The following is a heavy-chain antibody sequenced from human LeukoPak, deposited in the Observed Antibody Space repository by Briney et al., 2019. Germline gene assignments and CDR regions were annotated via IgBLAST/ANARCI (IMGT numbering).Heavy chain of an antibody. CDR1: GYTFTSYY. V-gene: IGHV1-46*01. CDR2: INPSGGST. CDR3: ARLYCSGGSCFEEGYFDY. D-gene: IGHD2-15*01. J-gene: IGHJ4*02. Sequence: ASVKVSCKASGYTFTSYYMHWVRQAPGQGLEWMGIINPSGGSTSHAQKFQGRVTMTTDTSTSTAYMELRSLRSDDTAVYYCARLYCSGGSCFEEGYFDYWGQGTLVTVSS.